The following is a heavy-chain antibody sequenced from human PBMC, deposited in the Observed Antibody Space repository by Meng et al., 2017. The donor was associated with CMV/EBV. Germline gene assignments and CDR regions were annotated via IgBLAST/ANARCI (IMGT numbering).Heavy chain of an antibody. CDR3: ARDYSGIAARPGFDP. CDR1: GGTFSSYA. J-gene: IGHJ5*02. D-gene: IGHD6-6*01. Sequence: QAPAVQSGARVKKPGSSVKVSCKASGGTFSSYAISWVRQAPGQGLEWMGGIIPIFGTANYAQKFQGRVTITADESTSTAYMELSSLRSEGTAVYYCARDYSGIAARPGFDPWGQGTLVTVSS. V-gene: IGHV1-69*12. CDR2: IIPIFGTA.